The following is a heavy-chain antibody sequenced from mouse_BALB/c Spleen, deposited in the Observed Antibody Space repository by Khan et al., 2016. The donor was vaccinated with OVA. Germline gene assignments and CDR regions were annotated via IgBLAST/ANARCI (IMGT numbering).Heavy chain of an antibody. CDR3: ARGGYGGFAY. CDR2: IFPGSVST. V-gene: IGHV1-9*01. D-gene: IGHD2-2*01. J-gene: IGHJ3*01. Sequence: QVQLQQSGGDLMKPGASVKISCKATGYTFSSYWIEWVKQRPGHGIEWIGQIFPGSVSTTYNEKFKGKAPFTADTSSNTAYMQLSSLTYEDSAVYYCARGGYGGFAYWGQGTLVTVSA. CDR1: GYTFSSYW.